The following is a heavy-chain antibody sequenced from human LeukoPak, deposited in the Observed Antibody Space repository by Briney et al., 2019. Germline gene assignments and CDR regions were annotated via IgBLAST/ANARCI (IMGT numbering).Heavy chain of an antibody. D-gene: IGHD4-11*01. V-gene: IGHV3-21*01. J-gene: IGHJ3*02. Sequence: VGSLRLSCVASGFTFSSYSMNWVRQAPGKGLEWVSSISSSSYIYYADSVKGRFTISRDNAKNSLYLQMNSLRAEDTAVYYCARDTITTGAFDIWGQGTMVTVSS. CDR2: ISSSSYI. CDR1: GFTFSSYS. CDR3: ARDTITTGAFDI.